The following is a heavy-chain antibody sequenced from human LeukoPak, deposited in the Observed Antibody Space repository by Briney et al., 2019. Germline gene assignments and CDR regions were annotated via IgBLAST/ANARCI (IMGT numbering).Heavy chain of an antibody. V-gene: IGHV1-69*04. J-gene: IGHJ6*02. CDR3: ARALPLDIVVVPAASSSRYYYYGMDV. CDR1: GGTFSSYA. CDR2: IIPILGIA. Sequence: GASVKVSGKASGGTFSSYATSWVRQAPGQGLEWMGRIIPILGIANYAQKFQGRVTITADKSTSTAYMELSSLRSEDTAVYYCARALPLDIVVVPAASSSRYYYYGMDVWGQGTTVTVSS. D-gene: IGHD2-2*03.